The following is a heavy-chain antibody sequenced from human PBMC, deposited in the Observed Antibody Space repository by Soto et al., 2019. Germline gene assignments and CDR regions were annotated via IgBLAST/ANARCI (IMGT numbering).Heavy chain of an antibody. Sequence: QVQLQESGPGRVRPSQPLSLICNVSGYAISRGGYYWSWLRQVPGKGLEWIGSIDYSGDPFYNPSPESRVPISVAPSKNKILLSLIIVTAADQDMFYCTRDAGSITWNFDLWGRGTQVTVSS. J-gene: IGHJ2*01. CDR3: TRDAGSITWNFDL. CDR1: GYAISRGGYY. V-gene: IGHV4-31*03. D-gene: IGHD2-15*01. CDR2: IDYSGDP.